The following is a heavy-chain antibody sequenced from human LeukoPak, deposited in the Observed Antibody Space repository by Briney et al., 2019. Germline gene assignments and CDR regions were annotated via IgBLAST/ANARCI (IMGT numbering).Heavy chain of an antibody. CDR3: ARGWSSGYYYYMDV. V-gene: IGHV3-7*01. CDR1: GFTFSIYS. D-gene: IGHD2-8*01. Sequence: PGGSLRLSCAAPGFTFSIYSMSWVRQAPGKGLEWVADIKQDGSEKYYVDSVKGRFTISRDNAKNSLYLQMNSLRAEDTAVYYCARGWSSGYYYYMDVWGKGTTVTISS. J-gene: IGHJ6*03. CDR2: IKQDGSEK.